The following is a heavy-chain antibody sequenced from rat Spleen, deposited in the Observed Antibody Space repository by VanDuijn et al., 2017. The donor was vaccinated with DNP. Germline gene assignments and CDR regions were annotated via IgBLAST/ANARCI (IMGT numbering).Heavy chain of an antibody. V-gene: IGHV5-31*01. CDR2: IAPSGGNT. CDR3: TRSGDDNWFVH. J-gene: IGHJ3*01. Sequence: EVQLVESGGDLVQPGRSLKVSCVASGFTFNNYWMTWIRQVPGKGLEWVASIAPSGGNTYSPDSVKGRFTISRDFAKNTLYLQMNSLRSDDTATYYCTRSGDDNWFVHWGQGTLVTVSS. D-gene: IGHD1-1*01. CDR1: GFTFNNYW.